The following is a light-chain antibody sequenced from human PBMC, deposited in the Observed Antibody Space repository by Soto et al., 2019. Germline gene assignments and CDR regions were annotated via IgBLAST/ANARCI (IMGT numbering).Light chain of an antibody. J-gene: IGKJ4*01. CDR2: KAS. Sequence: DVQTTESRSTLSAAVGDRVTITCRASQSINSWLAWYQQKPGKAPKVLIYKASSLESGVPSRFSGSGSGTEFTLTISSLQPDDFATYYCQQYTSYPFTFGGGTKVEIK. CDR3: QQYTSYPFT. V-gene: IGKV1-5*03. CDR1: QSINSW.